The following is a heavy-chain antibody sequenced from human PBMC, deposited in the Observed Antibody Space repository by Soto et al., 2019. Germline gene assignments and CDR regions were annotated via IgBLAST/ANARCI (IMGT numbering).Heavy chain of an antibody. Sequence: GASVKVSCKASGYTFTSDGISWVRQAPGQGLEWMGWISAYNGNTNYAQKLQGRVTMTTDTSTSTAYMELRSLRSDDTAVYYCARARTYYGSGAPFAYWGQGTLVTVSS. V-gene: IGHV1-18*01. CDR1: GYTFTSDG. D-gene: IGHD3-10*01. CDR2: ISAYNGNT. CDR3: ARARTYYGSGAPFAY. J-gene: IGHJ4*02.